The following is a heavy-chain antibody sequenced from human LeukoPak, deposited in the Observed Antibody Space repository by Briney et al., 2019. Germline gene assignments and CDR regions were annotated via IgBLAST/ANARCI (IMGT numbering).Heavy chain of an antibody. V-gene: IGHV3-23*01. CDR3: AKPYGSGS. J-gene: IGHJ4*02. CDR2: ISGSGDNT. D-gene: IGHD3-10*01. CDR1: GVTLSSYA. Sequence: GGSLRLSCAAPGVTLSSYAMRWVRQAPGKGLECVSSISGSGDNTYYADSVKGRFTISRDNSKNMVYLEMNSLRVEDTAIYYCAKPYGSGSWGQGTLVTVSS.